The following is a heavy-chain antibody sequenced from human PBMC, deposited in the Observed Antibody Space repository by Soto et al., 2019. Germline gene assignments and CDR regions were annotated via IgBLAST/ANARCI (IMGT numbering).Heavy chain of an antibody. V-gene: IGHV4-34*01. J-gene: IGHJ6*03. CDR3: SRGWNYYGSGRRRGGYYYYMDV. D-gene: IGHD3-10*01. CDR2: INHSGST. CDR1: GGSFSGYY. Sequence: SETLSLTCAVYGGSFSGYYWSWIRQPPGKGLEWIGEINHSGSTNYNPSIKSRVTISVDTSKNQLPLKLSSVTAADTAVYYCSRGWNYYGSGRRRGGYYYYMDVWGKGTTVTVSS.